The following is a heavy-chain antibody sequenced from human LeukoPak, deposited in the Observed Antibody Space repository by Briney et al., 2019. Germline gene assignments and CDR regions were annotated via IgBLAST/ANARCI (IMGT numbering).Heavy chain of an antibody. Sequence: QPGGSLRLSCAASGFTFSSYAMSWVRRAPGKGLEWVSAISGSGGSTYYADSVKGRFTISRDNSKNTLYLQMNSLRAEDTAVYYCAKVATMIVVVPYGMDVWGQGTTVTVSS. CDR3: AKVATMIVVVPYGMDV. V-gene: IGHV3-23*01. CDR2: ISGSGGST. D-gene: IGHD3-22*01. CDR1: GFTFSSYA. J-gene: IGHJ6*02.